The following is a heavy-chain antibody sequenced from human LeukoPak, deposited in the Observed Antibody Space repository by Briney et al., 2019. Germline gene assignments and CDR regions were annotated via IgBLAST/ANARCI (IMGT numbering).Heavy chain of an antibody. CDR3: ASQRGYSYGRFDY. D-gene: IGHD5-18*01. CDR1: SGSIFSSNW. J-gene: IGHJ4*02. V-gene: IGHV4-4*02. CDR2: IFHSGST. Sequence: SETLSLTCAVSSGSIFSSNWWSWVRQPPGKGLEWIGQIFHSGSTTYSPSLKSRVTISVDTSKNQFSLRLNSMTAADTAVYYCASQRGYSYGRFDYWGQGTLVTVSS.